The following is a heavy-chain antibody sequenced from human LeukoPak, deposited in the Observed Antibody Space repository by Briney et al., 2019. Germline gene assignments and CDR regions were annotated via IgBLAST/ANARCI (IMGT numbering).Heavy chain of an antibody. D-gene: IGHD4-11*01. V-gene: IGHV4-38-2*02. J-gene: IGHJ6*03. CDR2: IYHSGST. CDR3: ARQGTTTDYYYYYMDV. CDR1: GYSISSGYY. Sequence: PSETLSLTCTVSGYSISSGYYWGWIRQPPGKGLEWIGSIYHSGSTYYNPSLKSRVTISVDTSKNQFSLKLSSVTAADTAVYYCARQGTTTDYYYYYMDVWGKGTTVTISS.